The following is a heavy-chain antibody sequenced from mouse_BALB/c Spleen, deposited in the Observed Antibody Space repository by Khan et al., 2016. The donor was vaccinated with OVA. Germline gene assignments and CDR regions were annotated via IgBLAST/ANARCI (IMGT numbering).Heavy chain of an antibody. Sequence: QVQLKQSGAELARPGASVKMSCKASGYTFTSYTIHWIKKRPGQGLEWIGYINPSNGYTNYNPKFKDKATLTTDKSSTTAYLQLSSLTSDDSAVYNCVRDGADHRNDGWFAYWGQGTLVTVSA. CDR2: INPSNGYT. V-gene: IGHV1-4*01. CDR3: VRDGADHRNDGWFAY. CDR1: GYTFTSYT. D-gene: IGHD2-14*01. J-gene: IGHJ3*01.